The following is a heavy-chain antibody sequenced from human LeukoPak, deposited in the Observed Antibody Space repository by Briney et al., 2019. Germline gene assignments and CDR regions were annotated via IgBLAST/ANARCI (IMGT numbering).Heavy chain of an antibody. CDR3: ARVAGWHWFDP. V-gene: IGHV3-23*01. D-gene: IGHD6-19*01. CDR2: IRPSGDNT. CDR1: GFTFSSCY. Sequence: PGGALRLSCAASGFTFSSCYMTWVRQAPGRGLEWVSSIRPSGDNTYYGDSVKGRSTISRDNSKNTVYLQMNNMRVDDTAIYYCARVAGWHWFDPWGQGTLVTVSS. J-gene: IGHJ5*02.